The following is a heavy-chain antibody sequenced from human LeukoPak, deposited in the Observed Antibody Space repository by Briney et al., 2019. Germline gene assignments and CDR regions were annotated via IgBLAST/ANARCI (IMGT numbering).Heavy chain of an antibody. J-gene: IGHJ4*02. Sequence: SETLSLTCTVSGGSISSYYWSWIRQPAGKGLEWIGRIYTSGSTNYNPSLKSRVTMSVDTSKNQFSLKLSSVTAADTAVYYCARHPPSGSSGWYNPFDCWGQGTLVTVSS. CDR2: IYTSGST. CDR3: ARHPPSGSSGWYNPFDC. V-gene: IGHV4-4*07. CDR1: GGSISSYY. D-gene: IGHD6-19*01.